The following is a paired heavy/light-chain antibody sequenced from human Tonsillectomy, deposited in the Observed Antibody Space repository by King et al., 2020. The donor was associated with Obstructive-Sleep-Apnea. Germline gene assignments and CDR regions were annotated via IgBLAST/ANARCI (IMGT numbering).Heavy chain of an antibody. CDR3: ARGVGGYSVDGFDF. D-gene: IGHD5-12*01. V-gene: IGHV3-30*04. CDR1: GFTFSLYA. CDR2: VSYDGKKK. Sequence: QVQPVESGGDVVQPGRSLTLSCAASGFTFSLYALHWVRQAPGKGLEWVAVVSYDGKKKYYADSVKGRFTIARDDSKNTLHVQMNSLRVDDTAMYYCARGVGGYSVDGFDFWGQGTMVTVSS. J-gene: IGHJ3*01.
Light chain of an antibody. CDR1: TSNVGSKT. CDR2: SND. J-gene: IGLJ3*02. CDR3: ASWDDSLNAWV. V-gene: IGLV1-44*01. Sequence: QFVLTQPPSASGTPGQRVTISCSGSTSNVGSKTVSWYRQLPGTAPKLLIFSNDQRPSGVPDRFSGSKSGTSASLAISGLQSEDESDYYCASWDDSLNAWVFGGGTKLTVL.